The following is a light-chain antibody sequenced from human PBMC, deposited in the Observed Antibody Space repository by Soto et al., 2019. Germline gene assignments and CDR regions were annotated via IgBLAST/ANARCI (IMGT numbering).Light chain of an antibody. CDR3: QQRNDWRRGT. J-gene: IGKJ5*01. V-gene: IGKV3-15*01. Sequence: EIVMTQSPATLSVSPGERATLSCRASQSVSSNLAWYQQKPGQAPRLLIYGASSRATGIPARFRSSGSGTEFTLTISSLEPEDFAVYYCQQRNDWRRGTFGQGTRLEIK. CDR2: GAS. CDR1: QSVSSN.